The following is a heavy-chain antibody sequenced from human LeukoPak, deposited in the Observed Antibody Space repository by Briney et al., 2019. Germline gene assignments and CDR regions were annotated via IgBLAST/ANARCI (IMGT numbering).Heavy chain of an antibody. J-gene: IGHJ5*02. CDR1: GFTFNNYA. CDR2: IGGSGGST. D-gene: IGHD2-15*01. CDR3: AKGMVPGFDP. Sequence: GGSLRLSCAASGFTFNNYAMSWVRQAPGEWLEWLSSIGGSGGSTYSADSVKGRFTISRDNSKNTLYLQLNSLRAEDTAVYYCAKGMVPGFDPWGQGTLVTVSS. V-gene: IGHV3-23*01.